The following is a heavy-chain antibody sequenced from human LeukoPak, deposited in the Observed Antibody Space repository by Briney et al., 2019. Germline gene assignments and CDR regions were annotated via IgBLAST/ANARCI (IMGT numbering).Heavy chain of an antibody. CDR2: ISGDGDDS. V-gene: IGHV3-43*02. CDR1: GFTFEHFA. Sequence: GGSLRLSCAASGFTFEHFAMHWVRQVPGKGLEWVCLISGDGDDSSYPDFLKGRFTISRDNRKNVVYLQMNSLTTADTGLYYCVKDTGDYHVLTGYEGENRLDPWGQGTLVTVSS. CDR3: VKDTGDYHVLTGYEGENRLDP. D-gene: IGHD3-9*01. J-gene: IGHJ5*02.